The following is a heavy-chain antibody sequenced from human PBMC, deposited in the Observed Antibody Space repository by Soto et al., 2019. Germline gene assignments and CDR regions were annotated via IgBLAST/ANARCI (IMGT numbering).Heavy chain of an antibody. J-gene: IGHJ4*02. CDR2: INHSGST. D-gene: IGHD4-17*01. Sequence: PSETLSLTCAVYGGSFSGYYWSWIRQPPGKGLEWIGEINHSGSTNYNPSLKSRVTISVDTSKNQFSLKLSSVTAADTAVYYCARGMTTNFRYWGQGTLVTVSS. V-gene: IGHV4-34*01. CDR3: ARGMTTNFRY. CDR1: GGSFSGYY.